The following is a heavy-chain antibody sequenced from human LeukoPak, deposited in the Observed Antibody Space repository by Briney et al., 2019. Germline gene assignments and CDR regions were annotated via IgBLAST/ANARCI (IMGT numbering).Heavy chain of an antibody. V-gene: IGHV4-39*07. Sequence: TSETLSLTCTVSGGSISSSNYYWGWIRQPPGKGLEWIGSIYYSGSTYYNPSLKSRVTISVDTSKNQFSLKLSSVTAADTAVYYCARDRSIAARRGWFDPWGQGTLVTVSS. CDR3: ARDRSIAARRGWFDP. D-gene: IGHD6-6*01. CDR2: IYYSGST. J-gene: IGHJ5*02. CDR1: GGSISSSNYY.